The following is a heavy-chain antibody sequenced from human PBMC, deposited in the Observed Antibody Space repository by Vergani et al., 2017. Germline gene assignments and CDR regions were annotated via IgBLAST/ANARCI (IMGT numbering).Heavy chain of an antibody. CDR3: ARVQWLREIDY. Sequence: EVQLVESGGGLVKTGGSLRLSCAASGFTFSSYSMNWVRQAPGKGLEWVSSISSSSSYIYYADSVKGRFTISRDNAKNSLYLQMNSLRAEDTAVYYCARVQWLREIDYWGQGTLVTVSS. D-gene: IGHD5-12*01. CDR2: ISSSSSYI. CDR1: GFTFSSYS. V-gene: IGHV3-21*01. J-gene: IGHJ4*02.